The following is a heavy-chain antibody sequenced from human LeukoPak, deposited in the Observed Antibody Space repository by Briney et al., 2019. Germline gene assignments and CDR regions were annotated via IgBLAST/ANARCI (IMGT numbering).Heavy chain of an antibody. Sequence: GRSLRLSCAASGFTFSSYAMQSVRQAPGKGLEWGAVISYDGSNKYYADSVKGRFTISRDNSKNTLYLQMNSLRAEDTAVYYCARDVGTGYYYYYMDVWGKGTTVTVSS. D-gene: IGHD1-1*01. CDR1: GFTFSSYA. J-gene: IGHJ6*03. CDR2: ISYDGSNK. V-gene: IGHV3-30*01. CDR3: ARDVGTGYYYYYMDV.